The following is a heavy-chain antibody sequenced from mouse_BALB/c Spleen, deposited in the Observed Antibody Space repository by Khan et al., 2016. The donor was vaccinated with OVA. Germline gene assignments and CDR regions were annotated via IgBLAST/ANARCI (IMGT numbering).Heavy chain of an antibody. CDR2: ISYSGNT. CDR3: ARVYGGDFDY. Sequence: VQLKESGPGLVKPSQSLSLTCTVTGYSIASDYAWNWIRQFPGNKLEWMGFISYSGNTNYNPSLKSRISITRDTSKNQFFLQLKSVTSEDTATXYCARVYGGDFDYWGQGTTLTVSS. CDR1: GYSIASDYA. V-gene: IGHV3-2*02. D-gene: IGHD1-1*01. J-gene: IGHJ2*01.